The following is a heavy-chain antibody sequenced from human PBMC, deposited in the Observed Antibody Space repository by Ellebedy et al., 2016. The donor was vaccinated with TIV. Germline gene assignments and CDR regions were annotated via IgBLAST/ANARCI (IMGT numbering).Heavy chain of an antibody. V-gene: IGHV1-69*13. Sequence: ASVKVSCKASRYTFTDYYMHWVRQAPGQGLEWMGGIIPIFGTANYAQKFQGRVTITADESTSTAYMELSSLRSEDTAVYYCARDGAMYSSSPDGRGAFDIWGQGTMVTVSS. J-gene: IGHJ3*02. CDR1: RYTFTDYY. CDR3: ARDGAMYSSSPDGRGAFDI. CDR2: IIPIFGTA. D-gene: IGHD6-6*01.